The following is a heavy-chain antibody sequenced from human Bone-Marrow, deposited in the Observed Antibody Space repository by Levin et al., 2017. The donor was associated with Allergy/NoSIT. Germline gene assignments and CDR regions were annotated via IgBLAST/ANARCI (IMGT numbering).Heavy chain of an antibody. CDR2: IYPEDSDT. CDR3: GRRARECRDGVCYPYYFDF. J-gene: IGHJ4*02. CDR1: GYEFPTYW. V-gene: IGHV5-51*01. D-gene: IGHD2-21*02. Sequence: PGESLKISCEASGYEFPTYWIGWVRQRPGRGLDWVGVIYPEDSDTSYGPSFQGQVIISADRSTTTTYLQWHSLKASDTGIYYCGRRARECRDGVCYPYYFDFWGQGTPVTVSS.